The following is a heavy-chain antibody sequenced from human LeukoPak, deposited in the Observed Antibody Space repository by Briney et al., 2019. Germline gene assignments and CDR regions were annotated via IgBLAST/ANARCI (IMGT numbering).Heavy chain of an antibody. CDR2: IIPIFGAA. CDR3: ARSPAYGSGSEFDY. V-gene: IGHV1-69*05. D-gene: IGHD3-10*01. Sequence: SVKVSCKASGGTFSSYAISWVRQAPGQGLEWMGRIIPIFGAANYAQKFQGRVTITTDESTSTAYMELSSLRSEDTAVYYCARSPAYGSGSEFDYWGQGTLVTVSS. J-gene: IGHJ4*02. CDR1: GGTFSSYA.